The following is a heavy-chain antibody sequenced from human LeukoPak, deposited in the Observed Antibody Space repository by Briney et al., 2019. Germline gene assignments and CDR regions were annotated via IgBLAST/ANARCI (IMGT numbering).Heavy chain of an antibody. CDR3: VREGYYDRGGPFSGYFDY. Sequence: HSRGSLRLSCAASGFTFNQYVIHWSRQAPGKGLEWVAVISNDGITRFYATSVKGRRTISRDDSKNTVYLQLSSLRVEDTAVYYCVREGYYDRGGPFSGYFDYWGRGDLVTVSS. J-gene: IGHJ4*02. CDR2: ISNDGITR. CDR1: GFTFNQYV. V-gene: IGHV3-30*04. D-gene: IGHD3-22*01.